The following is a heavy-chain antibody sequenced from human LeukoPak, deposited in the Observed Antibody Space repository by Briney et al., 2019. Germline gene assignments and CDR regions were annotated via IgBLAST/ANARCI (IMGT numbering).Heavy chain of an antibody. J-gene: IGHJ5*02. CDR1: GFTFSSEG. CDR2: ISSSGGGT. D-gene: IGHD2-2*01. V-gene: IGHV3-23*01. CDR3: AKDRGAGLTLVVRIGFDP. Sequence: RGSLRLSCAVSGFTFSSEGMSWVRQAPGKGLEWVSSISSSGGGTYYADSVKGRFTISRDNSKNTLYLQMNSLRVEDTALYYCAKDRGAGLTLVVRIGFDPWGQGTLVTVSS.